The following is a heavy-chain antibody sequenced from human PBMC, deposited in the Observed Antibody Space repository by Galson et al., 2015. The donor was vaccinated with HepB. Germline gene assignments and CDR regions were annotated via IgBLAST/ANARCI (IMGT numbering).Heavy chain of an antibody. CDR3: AIGEHGTSYYDY. V-gene: IGHV5-51*03. Sequence: QSGAEVKKPGESLKISCKASAYRTSNYWLGWVRQMPGKGLEWMAFIHLTDLETRYSPSFRGQVTISTDKSFTAAYLQWSSLKASDTAMYYCAIGEHGTSYYDYLGQGTLVTVSS. CDR1: AYRTSNYW. J-gene: IGHJ4*02. D-gene: IGHD2/OR15-2a*01. CDR2: IHLTDLET.